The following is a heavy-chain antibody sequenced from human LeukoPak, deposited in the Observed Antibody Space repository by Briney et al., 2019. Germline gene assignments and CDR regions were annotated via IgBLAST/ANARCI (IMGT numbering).Heavy chain of an antibody. CDR1: GGSFSGYY. J-gene: IGHJ6*03. V-gene: IGHV4-34*01. Sequence: PSETLSLTCAVYGGSFSGYYWSWIRQPPGKGLEWMGEINHSGSTNYNPSLKSRVTISVDTSKNQFSLKLSSVTAADTAVYYCARAKLDYYYYMDVWGKGTTVTVSS. CDR2: INHSGST. CDR3: ARAKLDYYYYMDV.